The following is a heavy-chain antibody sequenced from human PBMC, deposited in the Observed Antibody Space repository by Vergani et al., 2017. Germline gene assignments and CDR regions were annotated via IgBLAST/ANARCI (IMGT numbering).Heavy chain of an antibody. CDR2: IKQDGSEK. CDR3: ARAGDSNYHWYFDL. J-gene: IGHJ2*01. V-gene: IGHV3-7*01. D-gene: IGHD4-11*01. CDR1: GFTFSSYW. Sequence: EVQLVESGGGLVQPGGSLRLSCAASGFTFSSYWMSWVRQAPGKGLEWVANIKQDGSEKYYVDSVKGRFTISRDNAKNSLYLQMNSLRAEDTAVYYCARAGDSNYHWYFDLWGRGTLVTVSS.